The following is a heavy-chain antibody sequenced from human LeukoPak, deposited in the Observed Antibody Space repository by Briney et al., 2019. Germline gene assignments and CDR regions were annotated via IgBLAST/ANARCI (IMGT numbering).Heavy chain of an antibody. CDR3: ARDARAGTEYYGMDV. J-gene: IGHJ6*02. CDR2: ISSSGSTI. Sequence: GGSLRLSCAASGFTSSDYYMSWIRQAPGKGLEWVSYISSSGSTIYYADSVKGRFTISRDNAKNSLYLQMNSLRAEDTAVYYCARDARAGTEYYGMDVWGQGTTVTVSS. D-gene: IGHD6-13*01. V-gene: IGHV3-11*01. CDR1: GFTSSDYY.